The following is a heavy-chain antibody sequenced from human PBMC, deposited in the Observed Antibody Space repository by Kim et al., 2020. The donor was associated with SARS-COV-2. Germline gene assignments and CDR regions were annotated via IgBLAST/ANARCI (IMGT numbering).Heavy chain of an antibody. D-gene: IGHD3-10*01. V-gene: IGHV3-30*18. J-gene: IGHJ4*02. CDR2: FSYDGDNK. CDR3: AKDRGPGGYYPFDY. CDR1: GFTFSSYG. Sequence: GGSLRLSCAASGFTFSSYGMHWVRQAPGKGLEWVAVFSYDGDNKYYRDSVKGRFTISRDNSKNTLYLQMNSLRPEDTAVYYCAKDRGPGGYYPFDYWGQGTLVTVSS.